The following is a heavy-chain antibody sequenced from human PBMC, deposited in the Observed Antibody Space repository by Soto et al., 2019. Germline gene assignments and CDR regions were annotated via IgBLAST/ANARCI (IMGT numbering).Heavy chain of an antibody. J-gene: IGHJ6*02. V-gene: IGHV1-69*02. CDR3: ATGDFWSGYSPYGMDV. D-gene: IGHD3-3*01. CDR1: AGTFISYT. CDR2: IIPILGIA. Sequence: AVQVSCNASAGTFISYTISWVRQAPGQGLEWMGRIIPILGIANYAQKFQGRVTMTRDTSTSTVYMELSSLRSEDAAVYYCATGDFWSGYSPYGMDVWGQGTTVTVSS.